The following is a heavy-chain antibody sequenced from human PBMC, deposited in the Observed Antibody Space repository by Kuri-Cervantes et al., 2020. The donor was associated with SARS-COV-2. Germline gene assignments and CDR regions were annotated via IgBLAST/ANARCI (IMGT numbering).Heavy chain of an antibody. D-gene: IGHD5-24*01. CDR1: GYTFTSYD. Sequence: ASVKVSCKASGYTFTSYDINWVRQATGQGLEWMGWMNPNSGNTGYAQKFQGRVTMTRNTSISTAYMELSSLRSEDTAVYYCARDLGDGYNFAGDAFDIWGQGTMVTVSS. CDR2: MNPNSGNT. CDR3: ARDLGDGYNFAGDAFDI. V-gene: IGHV1-8*02. J-gene: IGHJ3*02.